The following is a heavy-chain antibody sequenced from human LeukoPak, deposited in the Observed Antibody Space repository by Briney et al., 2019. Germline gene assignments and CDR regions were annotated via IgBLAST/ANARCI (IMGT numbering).Heavy chain of an antibody. V-gene: IGHV3-9*01. CDR2: ISWNSGSI. CDR1: GFTFTSYA. CDR3: ARAREQLGAFDI. Sequence: GGSLRLSCAASGFTFTSYAMHWVRQAPGKGLEWVSGISWNSGSIGYADSVKGRFTISRDNAKNSLYLQMNSLRAEDTALYYCARAREQLGAFDIWGQGTMVTVSS. D-gene: IGHD6-6*01. J-gene: IGHJ3*02.